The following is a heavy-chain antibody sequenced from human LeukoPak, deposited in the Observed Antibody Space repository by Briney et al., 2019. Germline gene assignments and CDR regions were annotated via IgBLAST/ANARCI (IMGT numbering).Heavy chain of an antibody. CDR1: GYTFIAYQ. Sequence: GASVKVSCKASGYTFIAYQMHWVRQAPGQGLEWMGWINPNSGGTNYAQKFQGRVTMTRDTSISTAYMELSRLRSDDTAVYYCARAAKPHYDFWSAHPSDFDYWGQGTLVTVSS. D-gene: IGHD3-3*01. J-gene: IGHJ4*02. CDR3: ARAAKPHYDFWSAHPSDFDY. V-gene: IGHV1-2*02. CDR2: INPNSGGT.